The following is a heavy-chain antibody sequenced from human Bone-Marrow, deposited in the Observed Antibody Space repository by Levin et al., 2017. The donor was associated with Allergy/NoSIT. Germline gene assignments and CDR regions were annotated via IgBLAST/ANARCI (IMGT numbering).Heavy chain of an antibody. CDR1: GFTFSDYS. CDR2: ISSDSSDL. V-gene: IGHV3-21*01. Sequence: GGSLRLSCIVSGFTFSDYSIYWVRQAPGKGLEWISSISSDSSDLYYADSVKGRFTISRDNAKNSLNLQVSSLRAEDTAVYHCVRGIIGDVRVAHKEAFDVWGQGKMVTVSS. CDR3: VRGIIGDVRVAHKEAFDV. D-gene: IGHD2/OR15-2a*01. J-gene: IGHJ3*01.